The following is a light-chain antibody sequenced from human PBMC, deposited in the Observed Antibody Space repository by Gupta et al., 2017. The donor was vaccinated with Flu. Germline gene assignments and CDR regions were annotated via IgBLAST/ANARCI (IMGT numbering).Light chain of an antibody. J-gene: IGLJ2*01. V-gene: IGLV2-14*01. CDR2: DVT. Sequence: ITISCTGTSRDIGDYNYVSWFQQHPGKAPKLIISDVTERPSGISNRFSGSKSGNTASLTISGLQAEDEADYFCSSYSRSSAFIVFGGGTRLAVL. CDR3: SSYSRSSAFIV. CDR1: SRDIGDYNY.